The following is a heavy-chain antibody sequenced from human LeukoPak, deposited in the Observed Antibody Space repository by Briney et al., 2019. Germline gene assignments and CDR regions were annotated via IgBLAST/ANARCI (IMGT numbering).Heavy chain of an antibody. Sequence: SETLSLTCTVSGGSISNGSYYWSWIRQPAGKGLEWIGRIYTSGSTNYNPSLTSRVTISVDPSKNQFSLKLSSVTPEDTAVYYCARDGRGYSYGIDYWGQGTLVTVSS. CDR3: ARDGRGYSYGIDY. J-gene: IGHJ4*02. D-gene: IGHD5-18*01. V-gene: IGHV4-61*02. CDR1: GGSISNGSYY. CDR2: IYTSGST.